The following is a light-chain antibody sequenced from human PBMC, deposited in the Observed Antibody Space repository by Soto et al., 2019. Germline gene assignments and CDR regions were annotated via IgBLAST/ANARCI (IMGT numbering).Light chain of an antibody. CDR3: QKFGSSWT. V-gene: IGKV3-20*01. CDR1: QSVSRRY. CDR2: GAS. J-gene: IGKJ1*01. Sequence: EIVLTQSPGTLSLSPGERATLSCGASQSVSRRYLAWYQQKPGQAPRLLIYGASTRATGAPDRFSGSGSGADFTLTISRLEPEDFAVYYCQKFGSSWTFGQGTKVDIK.